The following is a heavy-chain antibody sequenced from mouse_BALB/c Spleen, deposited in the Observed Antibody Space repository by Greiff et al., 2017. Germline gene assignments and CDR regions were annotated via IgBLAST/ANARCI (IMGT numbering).Heavy chain of an antibody. V-gene: IGHV1-80*01. CDR3: ARTLDWYFDV. Sequence: VKLQESGAELVRPGSSVKISCKASGYAFSSYWMNWVKQRPGQGLEWIGQIYPGDGDTNYNGKFKGKATLTADKSSSTAYMQLSSLTSEDSAVYFCARTLDWYFDVWGAGTTVTVSS. CDR1: GYAFSSYW. CDR2: IYPGDGDT. J-gene: IGHJ1*01.